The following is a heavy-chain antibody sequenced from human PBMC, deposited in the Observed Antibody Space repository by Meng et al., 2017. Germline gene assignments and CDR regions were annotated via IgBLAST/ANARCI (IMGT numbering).Heavy chain of an antibody. CDR3: ARIAAAGGNY. D-gene: IGHD6-13*01. J-gene: IGHJ4*02. Sequence: EGRLVESVGGLVQPGGSLRLSCAASGLTFSSYAMHWVRQAPGKGLEYVSAISSNGGSTYYANSVKGRFTISRDNSKNTLYLQRGSLRAEDMAVYYCARIAAAGGNYWGQGTLVTVSS. V-gene: IGHV3-64*01. CDR1: GLTFSSYA. CDR2: ISSNGGST.